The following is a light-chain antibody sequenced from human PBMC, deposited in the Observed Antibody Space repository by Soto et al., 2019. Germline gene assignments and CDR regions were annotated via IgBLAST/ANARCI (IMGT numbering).Light chain of an antibody. CDR1: QGISSY. J-gene: IGKJ1*01. CDR2: DAS. CDR3: QQYDSSPKT. Sequence: AIRMTQSPSSFSASTGDRVTITCRASQGISSYLAWYQQKPGKAPKLLIYDASSLESGVPSRFSGSGSGTDFTLTISRLEPEDFAVYYCQQYDSSPKTFGQGTKVDIK. V-gene: IGKV1-8*01.